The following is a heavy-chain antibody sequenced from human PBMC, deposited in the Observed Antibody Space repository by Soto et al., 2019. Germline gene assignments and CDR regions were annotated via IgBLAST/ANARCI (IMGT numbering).Heavy chain of an antibody. V-gene: IGHV5-51*01. CDR3: ARKFAPEFFDS. Sequence: LGESLKISCNGSGYTLSTYWIAWVGQMPGKGLEWMGIIYPGDSDTKYSPAFQGQVTISADKSINTAYLQWTSLEASDTAMYYCARKFAPEFFDSWGQGTLVTVSS. J-gene: IGHJ4*02. CDR2: IYPGDSDT. CDR1: GYTLSTYW. D-gene: IGHD3-10*01.